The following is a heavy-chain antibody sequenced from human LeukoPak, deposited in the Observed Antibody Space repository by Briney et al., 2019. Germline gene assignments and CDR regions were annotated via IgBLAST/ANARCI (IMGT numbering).Heavy chain of an antibody. V-gene: IGHV3-48*03. CDR2: ISSSGSTI. CDR3: ASDNPTMIVDAFDI. J-gene: IGHJ3*02. CDR1: GFTFSSYE. Sequence: GGSLRLSCAASGFTFSSYEMNWVRQAPGKGLEWVSYISSSGSTIFYADSVKGRFTISRDNAKNSLYLQMNSLRAEDTAVYYCASDNPTMIVDAFDIWGQGTMVTVSS. D-gene: IGHD3-22*01.